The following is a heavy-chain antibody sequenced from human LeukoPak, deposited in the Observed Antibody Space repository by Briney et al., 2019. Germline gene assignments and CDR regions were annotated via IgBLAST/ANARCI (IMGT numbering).Heavy chain of an antibody. V-gene: IGHV3-33*01. D-gene: IGHD6-13*01. CDR1: GFTFSSYG. CDR2: IWYDGSNK. Sequence: PGRSLRLSCAASGFTFSSYGMHWVRQAPGKGLEWVAVIWYDGSNKYYADSVKGRFTISRDNSKNTLYLQMNSLRAEDTAVYYCARDRLDSSSWASYYYGMDVWGQGTTVTVSS. CDR3: ARDRLDSSSWASYYYGMDV. J-gene: IGHJ6*02.